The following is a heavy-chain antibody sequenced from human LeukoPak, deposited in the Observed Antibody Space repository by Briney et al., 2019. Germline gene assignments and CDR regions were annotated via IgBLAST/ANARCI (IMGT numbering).Heavy chain of an antibody. CDR2: IKSKTDGGTT. CDR3: TTRYCSGGRCDY. Sequence: GGSLRLSCAASGFTFSNAWMNWVRQAPGKGLEWVGRIKSKTDGGTTDYAPPVKGRFTISRDDSKTTLYLQMNSLKTEDTAVYYCTTRYCSGGRCDYWGQGNLVTVSS. D-gene: IGHD2-15*01. J-gene: IGHJ4*02. V-gene: IGHV3-15*01. CDR1: GFTFSNAW.